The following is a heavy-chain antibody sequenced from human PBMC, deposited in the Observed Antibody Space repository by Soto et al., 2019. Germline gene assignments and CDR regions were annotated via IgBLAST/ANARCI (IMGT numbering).Heavy chain of an antibody. CDR3: ARGVENVVVVLDVFGYYGMDV. V-gene: IGHV1-3*01. CDR2: INAGNGNT. CDR1: GYSFTSYA. J-gene: IGHJ6*02. Sequence: ASVKVSCKTSGYSFTSYAIYWVRQAPGQRLEWMGWINAGNGNTKYSQKLQGRVTFTGDTSASTAHMELSSLRSEDTAVYFCARGVENVVVVLDVFGYYGMDVWGQGTTVTVSS. D-gene: IGHD2-2*01.